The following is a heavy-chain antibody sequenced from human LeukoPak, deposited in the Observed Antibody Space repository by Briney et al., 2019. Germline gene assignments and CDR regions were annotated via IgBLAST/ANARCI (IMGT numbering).Heavy chain of an antibody. CDR1: GGSISSYY. Sequence: SETLSLTCTVSGGSISSYYWNWIRQPPGKGLEWIGYIYYSGSTNYNPSLKSRVTISVDTSKNQFSLKLSSVTAADTAVYYCARSGETTVTTGKFDYWGQGTLVTVSS. CDR2: IYYSGST. CDR3: ARSGETTVTTGKFDY. V-gene: IGHV4-59*01. J-gene: IGHJ4*02. D-gene: IGHD4-11*01.